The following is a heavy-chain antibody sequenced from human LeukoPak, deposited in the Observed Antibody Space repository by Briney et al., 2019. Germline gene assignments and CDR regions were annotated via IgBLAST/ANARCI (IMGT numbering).Heavy chain of an antibody. V-gene: IGHV3-23*01. D-gene: IGHD6-19*01. Sequence: GGSLRLSCAAFGFTFSSYAMSWVRQAPGKGLEWVSAISGSGGSTYYADSVKGRFTISRDNSKNTLYLQMNSLRAEDTAVYYCAKVQYSSGWYGPYFDYWGQGTLVTVSS. CDR3: AKVQYSSGWYGPYFDY. CDR2: ISGSGGST. CDR1: GFTFSSYA. J-gene: IGHJ4*02.